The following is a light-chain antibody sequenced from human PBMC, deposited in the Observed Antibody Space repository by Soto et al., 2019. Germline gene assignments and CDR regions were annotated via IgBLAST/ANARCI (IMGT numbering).Light chain of an antibody. CDR2: DAS. CDR1: QGISSA. J-gene: IGKJ4*01. Sequence: AVQLTQSPSSLSASVGDRVTITCRASQGISSALAWYQQKPGKAPKLLIYDASSLESGVPSRVSGSGSGTDFTLTISSLQPEDFASYYYQDFNNYPLSFAGGPKVAIK. V-gene: IGKV1D-13*01. CDR3: QDFNNYPLS.